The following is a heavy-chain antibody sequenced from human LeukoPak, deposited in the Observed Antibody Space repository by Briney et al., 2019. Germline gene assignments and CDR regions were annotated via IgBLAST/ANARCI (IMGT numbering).Heavy chain of an antibody. CDR2: ISGSGGTA. CDR3: ARVRAATGPIDY. Sequence: GGSLRLSCAASGFTFSIYAMSWVRQAPGKGLEWVSAISGSGGTAYYADSVKGRFTISRDNAKNSLYLQMNSLRAEDTAVYYCARVRAATGPIDYWGQGTLVTVSS. J-gene: IGHJ4*02. CDR1: GFTFSIYA. D-gene: IGHD2-15*01. V-gene: IGHV3-23*01.